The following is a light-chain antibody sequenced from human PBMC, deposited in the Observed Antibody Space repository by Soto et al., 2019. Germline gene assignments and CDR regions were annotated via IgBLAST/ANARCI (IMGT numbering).Light chain of an antibody. CDR1: NSNIGNNY. CDR2: DNN. CDR3: TTWDSSLSAGGV. V-gene: IGLV1-51*01. J-gene: IGLJ1*01. Sequence: QSVLTQPPSVSVAPGQKVPISCAGSNSNIGNNYVSWYQQLPGTAPKLLIYDNNKRPSGIPDRFSGYKSGTSATLGITGLQPGDKADYYCTTWDSSLSAGGVFGTGTKLTVL.